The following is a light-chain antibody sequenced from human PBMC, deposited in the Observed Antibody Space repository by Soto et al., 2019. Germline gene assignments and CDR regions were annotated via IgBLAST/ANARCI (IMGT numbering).Light chain of an antibody. J-gene: IGLJ7*01. CDR2: DVS. Sequence: QSALTQPASVSGSPGQSITISCTGTSSDVGGHNYVSWYQQHPGKAPKLMIYDVSNRPSGASNRFSGSKSGNTASLTISGLQAEDEADYYCTSYTSSSTILFGGGIQLTVL. CDR1: SSDVGGHNY. CDR3: TSYTSSSTIL. V-gene: IGLV2-14*03.